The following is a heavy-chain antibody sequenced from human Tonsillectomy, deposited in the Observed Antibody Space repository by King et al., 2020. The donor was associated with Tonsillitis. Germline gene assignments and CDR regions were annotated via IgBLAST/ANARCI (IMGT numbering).Heavy chain of an antibody. CDR1: TFTVTTNS. J-gene: IGHJ6*02. CDR3: ATTGRSYYFHGMDV. V-gene: IGHV3-53*04. D-gene: IGHD3-16*02. CDR2: IYSGGAT. Sequence: VQLVESGGTLVQPGGSLRLSCAASTFTVTTNSMNWVRQAPGKGLEWLSVIYSGGATYYADSVKGRFTLSRHNSKNTLYLKMNSLRVEDTAVYYCATTGRSYYFHGMDVWGQGTTVIVSS.